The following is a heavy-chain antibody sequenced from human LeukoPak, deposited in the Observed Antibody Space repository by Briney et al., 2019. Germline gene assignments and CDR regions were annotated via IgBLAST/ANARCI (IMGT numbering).Heavy chain of an antibody. V-gene: IGHV4-4*07. CDR1: GGSISSYY. CDR2: IYTSGST. J-gene: IGHJ6*02. D-gene: IGHD2-2*01. CDR3: AGCSSTSCYYYYGMDV. Sequence: SETLSLTCTVSGGSISSYYWSWLRQPAGKGLEWIGRIYTSGSTNYNPSLKSRVTMSVDTSKNQFSLKLSSVTAADTAVYYCAGCSSTSCYYYYGMDVWGQGTTVTVSS.